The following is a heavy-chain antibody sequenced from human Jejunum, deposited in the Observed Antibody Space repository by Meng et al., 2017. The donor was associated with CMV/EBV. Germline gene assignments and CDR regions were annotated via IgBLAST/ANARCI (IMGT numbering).Heavy chain of an antibody. D-gene: IGHD2-15*01. Sequence: HVLESGGGFVQPGGSLEFSCAASGFTFSTYAMSWVRQAPGKGLEWVSAVSGGSTSTYYADSVKGRFTISRDNSKNTLYLQMNNLRAEDTAVYYCVKDHPVCSHWGQGTLVTVSS. CDR1: GFTFSTYA. CDR3: VKDHPVCSH. CDR2: VSGGSTST. J-gene: IGHJ4*02. V-gene: IGHV3-23*01.